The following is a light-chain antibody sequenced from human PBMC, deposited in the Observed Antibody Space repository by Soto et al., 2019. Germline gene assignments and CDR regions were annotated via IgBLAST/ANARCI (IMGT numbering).Light chain of an antibody. CDR3: SSYAGNNNPAV. Sequence: QSALTQPPSASGSPGQSVTISCTGTSSDVGGYNYVSWYQQHPGKAPKLMIYEVTKRPSGVPDRFSGSKSGNTASLTVSGLQAEDEADYYCSSYAGNNNPAVFGGGTKVTVL. CDR1: SSDVGGYNY. V-gene: IGLV2-8*01. CDR2: EVT. J-gene: IGLJ2*01.